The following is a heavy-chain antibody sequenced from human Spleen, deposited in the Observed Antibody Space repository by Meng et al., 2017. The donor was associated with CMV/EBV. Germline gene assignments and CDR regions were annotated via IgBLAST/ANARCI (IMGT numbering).Heavy chain of an antibody. CDR2: IKQDGSEK. J-gene: IGHJ6*02. CDR1: GFTFSSYW. CDR3: ARDRGGGGMDV. D-gene: IGHD3-16*01. V-gene: IGHV3-7*01. Sequence: GESLKISCAASGFTFSSYWMSWVRQAPGKGLEWVANIKQDGSEKYYVDSVKGRFTISRDNAKNSLYLQMNSLRAEDTAVYYCARDRGGGGMDVWGQGTTVTVSS.